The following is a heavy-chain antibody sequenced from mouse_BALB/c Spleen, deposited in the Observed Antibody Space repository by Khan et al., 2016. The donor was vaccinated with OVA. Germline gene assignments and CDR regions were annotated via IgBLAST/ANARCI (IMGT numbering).Heavy chain of an antibody. CDR3: ARGASYWYFDV. CDR1: AYTFTNYG. J-gene: IGHJ1*01. V-gene: IGHV9-1*02. CDR2: INTYTGEP. Sequence: QVQLQQSGPELKKPGETVKISCKASAYTFTNYGMNWVKQAPGKGLKWMGWINTYTGEPTYTDDFKGRFAFSLETSASTAYLQINNLKNEDMATXFCARGASYWYFDVWGAGTTVTVSS.